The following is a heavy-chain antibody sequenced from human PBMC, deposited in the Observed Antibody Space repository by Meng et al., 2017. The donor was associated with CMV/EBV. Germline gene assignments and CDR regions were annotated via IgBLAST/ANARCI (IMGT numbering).Heavy chain of an antibody. CDR1: GGSISSGGYY. D-gene: IGHD3-10*01. CDR3: ARELWFGYNWFDP. J-gene: IGHJ5*02. Sequence: SGGSISSGGYYWRWIRQHPGKGLEWIGYIYYSGSTYYNPSLKSRVTISVDTSKNQFSLKLSSVTAADTAVYYCARELWFGYNWFDPWGQGTLVTVSS. V-gene: IGHV4-31*02. CDR2: IYYSGST.